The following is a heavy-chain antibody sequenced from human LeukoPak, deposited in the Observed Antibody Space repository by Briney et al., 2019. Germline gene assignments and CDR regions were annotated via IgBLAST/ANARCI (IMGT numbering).Heavy chain of an antibody. D-gene: IGHD6-25*01. Sequence: PGGSLRLSCAASGFTFSSYSMNWVRQAPGKGLEWVSSISSSSSYIYYADSVKGRFTISRDNAKNSLYLQMNSLRAEDTAVYYCARHTGIAAVGGSFDYWGQGTLVTVSS. CDR2: ISSSSSYI. J-gene: IGHJ4*02. CDR3: ARHTGIAAVGGSFDY. CDR1: GFTFSSYS. V-gene: IGHV3-21*01.